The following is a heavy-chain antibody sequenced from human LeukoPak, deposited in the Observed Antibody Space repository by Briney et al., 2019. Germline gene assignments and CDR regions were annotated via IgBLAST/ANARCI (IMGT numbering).Heavy chain of an antibody. CDR1: GGSFSGYY. J-gene: IGHJ4*02. V-gene: IGHV4-34*01. Sequence: PSETLSLTCAVYGGSFSGYYWSWIRQPPGKGLEWIGEINHSGSTNYNPSLKSRVTISVDTSKNQFSLKLSSVTAADTAVYYCARGLFFGLKKKRGARDPSHFDYWGQGTLATVSS. CDR2: INHSGST. CDR3: ARGLFFGLKKKRGARDPSHFDY. D-gene: IGHD3-10*01.